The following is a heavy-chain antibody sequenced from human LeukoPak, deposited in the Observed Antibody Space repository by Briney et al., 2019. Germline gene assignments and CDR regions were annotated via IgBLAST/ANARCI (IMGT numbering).Heavy chain of an antibody. CDR3: GRAAPAGS. J-gene: IGHJ5*02. V-gene: IGHV3-74*01. Sequence: GLVWVSRISSDGITTNYADSVKGRFTISRDNAKNTLYLQMNSLRIDDTGVYYCGRAAPAGSWGQGTLVTVSS. CDR2: ISSDGITT. D-gene: IGHD6-25*01.